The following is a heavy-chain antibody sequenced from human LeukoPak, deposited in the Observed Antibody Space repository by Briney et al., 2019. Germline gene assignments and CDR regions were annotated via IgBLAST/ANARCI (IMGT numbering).Heavy chain of an antibody. Sequence: GGSLRLSCAASGFTFNNNGMHWVRQAPGKGLEWVAFIRLDASNEYYADSVKGRFTISRDNSKNMLFLQMNSLRAEDTAIYYCAKLSTYLRPGAYWGQGTLVTVSS. J-gene: IGHJ4*02. V-gene: IGHV3-30*02. CDR1: GFTFNNNG. D-gene: IGHD2-2*01. CDR2: IRLDASNE. CDR3: AKLSTYLRPGAY.